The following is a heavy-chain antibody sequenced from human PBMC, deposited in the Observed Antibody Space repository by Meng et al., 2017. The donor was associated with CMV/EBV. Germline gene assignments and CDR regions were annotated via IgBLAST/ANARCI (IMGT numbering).Heavy chain of an antibody. CDR1: GGSISSYY. D-gene: IGHD2-2*01. J-gene: IGHJ4*02. CDR3: AREDIVVVPAARGFDY. CDR2: IYTSGST. V-gene: IGHV4-4*07. Sequence: QLQSARPGLVKPSEPLPLTCTVSGGSISSYYWSWIRQPAGKGLEWIGRIYTSGSTNYNPSLKSRVTMSVDTSKNQFSLKLSSVTAADTAVYYCAREDIVVVPAARGFDYWGQGTLVTVSS.